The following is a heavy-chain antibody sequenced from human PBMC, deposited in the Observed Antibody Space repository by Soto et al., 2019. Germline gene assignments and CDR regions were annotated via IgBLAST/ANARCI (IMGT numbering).Heavy chain of an antibody. J-gene: IGHJ4*01. D-gene: IGHD3-22*01. V-gene: IGHV1-18*01. Sequence: GASVKVSCKISGHTLTGLSISWVRQAPGQGLEWMGWISPYSGNTNYAQKRQGRVTMTTDTATSTAYMELRSLRSDDTAVYYCARVPPGWYYDSSGPGDYWG. CDR2: ISPYSGNT. CDR3: ARVPPGWYYDSSGPGDY. CDR1: GHTLTGLS.